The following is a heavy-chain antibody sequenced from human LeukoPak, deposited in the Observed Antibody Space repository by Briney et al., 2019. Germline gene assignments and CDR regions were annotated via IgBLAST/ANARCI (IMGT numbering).Heavy chain of an antibody. Sequence: ASQSLSLTCTVSGGSIRSSCYYCGWIRQPPGKGLDRIGNIYYSGSTYYNPSLKSRVTVSVDTSKNQFSLKLSSVTAADTAVYYCARHGGSPDWFDPWGQGTLVIVSS. CDR2: IYYSGST. V-gene: IGHV4-39*01. CDR1: GGSIRSSCYY. D-gene: IGHD6-19*01. CDR3: ARHGGSPDWFDP. J-gene: IGHJ5*02.